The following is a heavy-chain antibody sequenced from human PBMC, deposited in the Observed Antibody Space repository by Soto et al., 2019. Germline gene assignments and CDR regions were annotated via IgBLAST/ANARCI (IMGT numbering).Heavy chain of an antibody. CDR1: GFTFSSYA. CDR2: ISGSGGST. D-gene: IGHD2-2*01. Sequence: GGSLRLSCAASGFTFSSYAMSWVRQAPGKGLEWVSAISGSGGSTYYADSVKGRFTISRDNSKNTLYLQMNSLRAEDTAVYYCAKSIIVVPADFNWFDPWGQGTLVTVSS. V-gene: IGHV3-23*01. J-gene: IGHJ5*02. CDR3: AKSIIVVPADFNWFDP.